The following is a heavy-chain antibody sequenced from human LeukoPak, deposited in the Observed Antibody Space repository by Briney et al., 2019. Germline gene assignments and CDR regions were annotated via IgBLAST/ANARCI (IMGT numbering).Heavy chain of an antibody. CDR3: ARDRSGYDFYY. CDR2: INPSGGST. V-gene: IGHV1-46*01. CDR1: GYTFTSYY. Sequence: ASVKVSCKESGYTFTSYYMHWVRQAPGQGLEWMGIINPSGGSTSYAQKFQGRVTMTRDTSTSTVYMELSSLRSEDTAVYYCARDRSGYDFYYWGQGTLVTVSS. D-gene: IGHD5-12*01. J-gene: IGHJ4*02.